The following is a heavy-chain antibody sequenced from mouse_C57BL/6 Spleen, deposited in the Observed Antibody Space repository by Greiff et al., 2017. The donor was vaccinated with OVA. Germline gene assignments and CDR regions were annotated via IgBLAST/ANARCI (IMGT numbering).Heavy chain of an antibody. J-gene: IGHJ4*01. Sequence: RVESGAELVRPGSSVTLSCKDSYFAFMASAMHWVQQRPGHGLEWIGSFTMYSDATEYSENFKGKATLTANTAASTVDMELSSLTSEDSAVYYCARWGKDAMDYWGQGTSGTVAS. CDR1: YFAFMASA. V-gene: IGHV1-49*01. CDR2: FTMYSDAT. D-gene: IGHD1-3*01. CDR3: ARWGKDAMDY.